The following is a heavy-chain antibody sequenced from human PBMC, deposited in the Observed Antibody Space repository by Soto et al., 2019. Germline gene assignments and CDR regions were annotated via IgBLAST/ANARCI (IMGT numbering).Heavy chain of an antibody. Sequence: EVQLLESGGGLVQPGGSLRLSCAASGFTFSNYAMSWVRQAPGKGLEWVSSIHGSGAGTYYADSVKGRFTVSRDDSKETLYPPMSSLTVDDTAVYYCAKDAVARNGGWDWFDPWGQGTLVTVAS. J-gene: IGHJ5*02. V-gene: IGHV3-23*01. CDR1: GFTFSNYA. D-gene: IGHD6-19*01. CDR3: AKDAVARNGGWDWFDP. CDR2: IHGSGAGT.